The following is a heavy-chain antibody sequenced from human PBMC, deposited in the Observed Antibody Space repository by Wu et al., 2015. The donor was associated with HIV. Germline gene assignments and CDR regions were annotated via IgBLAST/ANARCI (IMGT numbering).Heavy chain of an antibody. D-gene: IGHD2-2*01. V-gene: IGHV1-2*02. Sequence: QVQLVQSGAEVKKPGASVKVSCKASGYTFTGYYMHWVRQAPGQGLEWMGWINPNSGGTNYAQKFQGRVTMTRDTSISTAYMELSRLRSDDTAVYYCARGGIYCRTTTCYGDYFDYWGQGNPGPPSP. J-gene: IGHJ4*02. CDR2: INPNSGGT. CDR3: ARGGIYCRTTTCYGDYFDY. CDR1: GYTFTGYY.